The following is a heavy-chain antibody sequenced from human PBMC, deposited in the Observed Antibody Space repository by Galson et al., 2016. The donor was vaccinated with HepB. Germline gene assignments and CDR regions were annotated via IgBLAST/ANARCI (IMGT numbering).Heavy chain of an antibody. J-gene: IGHJ4*02. Sequence: SLRLSCAASGFTSSSYAMSWVRQAPGTGLEWVSAISGSGGSTYYAGSVKGRFTIPRDNSKNTLYLQMNRLGAEDTAVYYGAKRAEQWLVPGYFDYRGQGTLVTVSS. CDR3: AKRAEQWLVPGYFDY. CDR2: ISGSGGST. V-gene: IGHV3-23*01. CDR1: GFTSSSYA. D-gene: IGHD6-19*01.